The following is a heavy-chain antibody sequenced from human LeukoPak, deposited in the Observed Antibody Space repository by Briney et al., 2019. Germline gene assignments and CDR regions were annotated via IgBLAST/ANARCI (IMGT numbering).Heavy chain of an antibody. V-gene: IGHV4-59*12. CDR1: GGSISSSH. CDR3: ARDMGAFHDAFDI. J-gene: IGHJ3*02. Sequence: SETLSLICTVSGGSISSSHWSWIRQPPGKGLEWIGYIYYSGSTNYNPSLKSRVTMSVDTSKNQFSLKLSSVTAADTAVYYCARDMGAFHDAFDIWGQGTMVTVSS. CDR2: IYYSGST. D-gene: IGHD3-16*01.